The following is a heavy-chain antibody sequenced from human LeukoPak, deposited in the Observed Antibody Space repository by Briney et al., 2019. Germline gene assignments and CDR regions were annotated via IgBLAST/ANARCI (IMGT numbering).Heavy chain of an antibody. D-gene: IGHD3-9*01. CDR2: INSDGSST. CDR3: SRDQGGILTGYYTEFDY. Sequence: GGSLRLSCAASGFTFSSYWMHWVRQAPGKGLVWVSRINSDGSSTSYADSVKGRFTISRDNAKNTLYLQMNSLRAEDTAVYYCSRDQGGILTGYYTEFDYWGQGTLVTVSS. J-gene: IGHJ4*02. CDR1: GFTFSSYW. V-gene: IGHV3-74*01.